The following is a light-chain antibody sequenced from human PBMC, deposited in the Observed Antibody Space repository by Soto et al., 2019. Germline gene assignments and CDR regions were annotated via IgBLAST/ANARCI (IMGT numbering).Light chain of an antibody. CDR1: QDIAGY. CDR2: AAS. CDR3: QQAYSFPIT. V-gene: IGKV1D-12*01. J-gene: IGKJ5*01. Sequence: DIQVTQPPSSLSASLGDRFTITCRASQDIAGYLAWYQHKPGRAPELLIHAASSLQSGVPSRFSGSGSGTDFTLTINSLQPEDFATYYCQQAYSFPITVGQGTRLEIK.